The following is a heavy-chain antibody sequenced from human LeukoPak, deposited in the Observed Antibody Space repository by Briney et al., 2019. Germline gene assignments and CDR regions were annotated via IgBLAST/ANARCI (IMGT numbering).Heavy chain of an antibody. D-gene: IGHD3-3*01. V-gene: IGHV4-59*01. Sequence: PSETLSLTCTVSGGSINNYYWSWIRQPPGKGLEWIGYIYYSGSTNYNPSLKGRVTISVDSSKNQFSLKLSSVTAADTAVYYCARSPPTGFWSGYYKDYYYYYMDVWGKGTTVTVSS. J-gene: IGHJ6*03. CDR3: ARSPPTGFWSGYYKDYYYYYMDV. CDR1: GGSINNYY. CDR2: IYYSGST.